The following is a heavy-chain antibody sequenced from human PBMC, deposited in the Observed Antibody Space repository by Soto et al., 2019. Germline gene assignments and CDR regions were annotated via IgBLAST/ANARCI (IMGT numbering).Heavy chain of an antibody. CDR1: GGSIGSGDYY. CDR2: IYYSGST. D-gene: IGHD5-18*01. J-gene: IGHJ5*02. Sequence: SETLSLTCTVSGGSIGSGDYYWSWIRQPPGKGLEWIGYIYYSGSTYYNPSLKSRVTISVDTSKNQFSLKLSSVTAADTAVYYCTRSGDYGYPTLFDPWGQGTLVTVSS. CDR3: TRSGDYGYPTLFDP. V-gene: IGHV4-30-4*01.